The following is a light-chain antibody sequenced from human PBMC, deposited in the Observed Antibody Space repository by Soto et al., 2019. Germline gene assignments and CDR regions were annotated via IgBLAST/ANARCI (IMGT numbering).Light chain of an antibody. J-gene: IGKJ5*01. CDR2: GAS. CDR1: HSVSSSY. Sequence: ESVLTQSPGTLSLSPGERATLSCRASHSVSSSYLAWYQQKPGQAPRLLIYGASSRATGIPDRFSGSGSGTDFTLTVTRLEPEDFEVYYCQQYGSSPLVTFGQGTRLEIK. CDR3: QQYGSSPLVT. V-gene: IGKV3-20*01.